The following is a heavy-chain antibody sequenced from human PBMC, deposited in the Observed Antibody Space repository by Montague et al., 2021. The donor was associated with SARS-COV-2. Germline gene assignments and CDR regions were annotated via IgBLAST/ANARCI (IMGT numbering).Heavy chain of an antibody. J-gene: IGHJ5*02. Sequence: SETLSLTCTVSGGSISSSSYYWGWLRQPPGKGLEWFVSISYSGSTYYNPSLKSRVTISVDTSKNQFSLKLSSVTAAATAVYYCARQWVGDYGDYGVWGRVWVLLPTWFDPWGQGTLVTVSS. V-gene: IGHV4-39*01. CDR3: ARQWVGDYGDYGVWGRVWVLLPTWFDP. CDR1: GGSISSSSYY. CDR2: ISYSGST. D-gene: IGHD4-17*01.